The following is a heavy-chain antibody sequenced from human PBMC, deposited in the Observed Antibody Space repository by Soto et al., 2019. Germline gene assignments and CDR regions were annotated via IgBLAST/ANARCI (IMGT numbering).Heavy chain of an antibody. CDR3: AKGGSSWTEWFDP. V-gene: IGHV1-2*02. CDR1: GYPLTAKY. D-gene: IGHD6-13*01. Sequence: ASVKVSCKASGYPLTAKYLHWVRQAPGQGLEWMGWINPSNGGTKEAQKFRGRVTMTRDTSISAAYMELSRLTSDDTAVYYCAKGGSSWTEWFDPWGQGTLVTVSS. J-gene: IGHJ5*02. CDR2: INPSNGGT.